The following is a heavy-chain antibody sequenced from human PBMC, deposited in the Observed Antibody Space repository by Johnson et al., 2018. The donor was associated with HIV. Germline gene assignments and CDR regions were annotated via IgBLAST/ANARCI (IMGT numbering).Heavy chain of an antibody. J-gene: IGHJ3*02. CDR3: AKEQWFGELFSAFDI. Sequence: QVQLVESGGGVVQPGKSLRLSCAASGFTFSYYGMHWVRQAPGKGLEWVAVIWYDGSTKYSADSVKGRFTISRDNSKNTLYLQMNSLRAEDTAVYYCAKEQWFGELFSAFDIWGQGTMVTVSS. D-gene: IGHD3-10*01. CDR2: IWYDGSTK. V-gene: IGHV3-33*06. CDR1: GFTFSYYG.